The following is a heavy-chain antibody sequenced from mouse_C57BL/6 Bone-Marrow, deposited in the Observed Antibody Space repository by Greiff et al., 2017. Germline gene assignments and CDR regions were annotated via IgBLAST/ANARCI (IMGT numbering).Heavy chain of an antibody. CDR2: IDPENGDT. CDR3: TLITTVVADY. J-gene: IGHJ2*01. CDR1: GFNIKDDY. D-gene: IGHD1-1*01. V-gene: IGHV14-4*01. Sequence: EVKLQESGAELVRPGASVKLSCTASGFNIKDDYMHWVKQRPEQGLEWIGWIDPENGDTEYASKFQGKATITADTSSNTAYLQLSSLTSEDTAFYYCTLITTVVADYWGQGTTLTVSS.